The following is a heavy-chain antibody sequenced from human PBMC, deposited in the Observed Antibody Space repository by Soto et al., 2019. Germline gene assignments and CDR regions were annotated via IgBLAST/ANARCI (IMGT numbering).Heavy chain of an antibody. CDR2: IRAYNGDT. V-gene: IGHV1-18*01. Sequence: QDQLVQSGGEVKKPGASVKVSCKASGYSFTNYGITWVRQAPGQGVEWRGWIRAYNGDTNSAQKLQGRVTMTTDASTSTAYLEVRSLRSDDTAVYYCARDRGVAPPVAGNTHYYYYMDVWGKGTTVTVSS. CDR1: GYSFTNYG. D-gene: IGHD6-19*01. J-gene: IGHJ6*03. CDR3: ARDRGVAPPVAGNTHYYYYMDV.